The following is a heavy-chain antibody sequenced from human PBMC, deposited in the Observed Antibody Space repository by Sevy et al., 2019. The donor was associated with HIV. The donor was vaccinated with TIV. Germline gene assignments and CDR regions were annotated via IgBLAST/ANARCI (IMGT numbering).Heavy chain of an antibody. Sequence: GGSLRLSCAVSGFTFTNAWMGWVRQAPGKGLEWVGRIRSNTDGGTTDYAAPLKGRFTISRDDSKYTLYLQMNILKSADTAVYYCTTDREYGDYKGGFDYWGQGTLVTVSS. D-gene: IGHD4-17*01. CDR2: IRSNTDGGTT. CDR1: GFTFTNAW. V-gene: IGHV3-15*01. J-gene: IGHJ4*02. CDR3: TTDREYGDYKGGFDY.